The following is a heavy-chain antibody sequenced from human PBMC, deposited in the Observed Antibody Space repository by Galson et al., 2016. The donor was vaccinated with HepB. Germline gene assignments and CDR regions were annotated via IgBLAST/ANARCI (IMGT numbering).Heavy chain of an antibody. CDR1: GFTFSNYG. J-gene: IGHJ4*02. D-gene: IGHD3-10*01. Sequence: SLRLSCAASGFTFSNYGMHWVRQAPGKGLEWVANIKQDGSEKYYVDSVKGRFTISRDNAKNTLYLQMNSLRAEDTAVYYCAGGYYGSGSYYAYWGQGTLVTVSS. V-gene: IGHV3-7*03. CDR3: AGGYYGSGSYYAY. CDR2: IKQDGSEK.